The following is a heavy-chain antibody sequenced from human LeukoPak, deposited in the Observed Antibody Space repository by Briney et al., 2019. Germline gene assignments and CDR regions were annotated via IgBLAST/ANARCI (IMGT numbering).Heavy chain of an antibody. D-gene: IGHD6-13*01. CDR1: GFTFSSYG. V-gene: IGHV3-30*03. Sequence: PGGSLRLSCAASGFTFSSYGMHWVRQAPGKGLEWVAVISYDGSNKYYADSVKGRFTISRDNSKNTLYLQMNSLRAEDTAVYYCAREQYSSSWFDYWGQGTLVTVSS. CDR3: AREQYSSSWFDY. J-gene: IGHJ4*02. CDR2: ISYDGSNK.